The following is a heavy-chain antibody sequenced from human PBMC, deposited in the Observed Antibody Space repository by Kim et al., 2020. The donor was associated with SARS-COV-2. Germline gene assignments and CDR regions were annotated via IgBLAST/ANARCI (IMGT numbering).Heavy chain of an antibody. CDR3: ARDYNYGAYDS. J-gene: IGHJ4*02. V-gene: IGHV4-61*03. D-gene: IGHD5-18*01. Sequence: TPSNPSLKSRITISVDTSKNHFSLELTSVTAADTAVYYCARDYNYGAYDSWGQGTLVTVSS. CDR2: T.